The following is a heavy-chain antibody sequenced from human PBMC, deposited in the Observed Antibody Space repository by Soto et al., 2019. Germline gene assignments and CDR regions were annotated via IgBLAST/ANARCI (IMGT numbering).Heavy chain of an antibody. CDR2: IRGRGGDT. V-gene: IGHV3-23*01. CDR1: DFSISNYG. D-gene: IGHD3-9*01. Sequence: EVQLLESGGGLVQPGGSLRLSCAVSDFSISNYGMTWVRQAPGKGLEWVSTIRGRGGDTYYADSVRGRFTISRDTSKNTLFLQMGRLRAEDTAVYYCAKDVNYDILAGYYYYWGQGTQVTVSS. J-gene: IGHJ4*02. CDR3: AKDVNYDILAGYYYY.